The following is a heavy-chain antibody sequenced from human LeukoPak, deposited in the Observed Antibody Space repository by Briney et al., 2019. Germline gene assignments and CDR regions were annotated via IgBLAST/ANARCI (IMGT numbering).Heavy chain of an antibody. CDR1: RFTFSSYG. V-gene: IGHV3-48*04. J-gene: IGHJ4*02. D-gene: IGHD1-26*01. Sequence: GGSLRLSCADSRFTFSSYGMNWVRQPPGKGLQWVSYISTSSSTIYYAASVKGRFTISSDNAESSLYQQMNSLRPEDTAVYYCARGSGSRIDFWGQGTLVTVSS. CDR2: ISTSSSTI. CDR3: ARGSGSRIDF.